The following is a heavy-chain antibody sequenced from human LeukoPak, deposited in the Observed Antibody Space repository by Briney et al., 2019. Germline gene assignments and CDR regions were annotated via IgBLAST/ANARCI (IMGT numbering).Heavy chain of an antibody. CDR2: INWNGGST. D-gene: IGHD6-13*01. Sequence: GGSLRLSCAASGFTFDDYGMSWVRQAPGKGLEWVSGINWNGGSTGHADSVKGRFTISRDNAKNSLYLQMNSLRAEDTALYYCARESSSWYDYYYYMDVWGKGTTVTVSS. V-gene: IGHV3-20*04. J-gene: IGHJ6*03. CDR3: ARESSSWYDYYYYMDV. CDR1: GFTFDDYG.